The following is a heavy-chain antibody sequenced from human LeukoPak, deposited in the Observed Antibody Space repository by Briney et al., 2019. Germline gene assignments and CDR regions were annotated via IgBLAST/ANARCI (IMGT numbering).Heavy chain of an antibody. CDR3: ARGPDTAMPKDPYYYYGMDV. CDR1: GYTFTSYG. CDR2: ISAYNGNT. D-gene: IGHD5-18*01. Sequence: ASVKVSCKASGYTFTSYGISWVRQAPGQGLEWMGWISAYNGNTNYAQKLQGRVTMTTDTSTSTAYMELRSLRSDDTAVYYCARGPDTAMPKDPYYYYGMDVWGQGTTVTVSS. J-gene: IGHJ6*02. V-gene: IGHV1-18*01.